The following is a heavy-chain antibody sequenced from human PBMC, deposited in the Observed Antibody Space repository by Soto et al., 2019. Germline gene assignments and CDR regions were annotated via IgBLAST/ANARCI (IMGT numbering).Heavy chain of an antibody. CDR2: IYHSGGT. CDR1: GGSIGGGGGS. CDR3: ARGQVVAAQH. V-gene: IGHV4-30-2*01. D-gene: IGHD2-15*01. J-gene: IGHJ4*02. Sequence: SETLCLTCGVSGGSIGGGGGSWSWIRQPPGKGLGWIGYIYHSGGTYYNPSLKSRVTISVDRSKNQFSLKLSSVTAADTAVYYCARGQVVAAQHWGQGTLVTVSS.